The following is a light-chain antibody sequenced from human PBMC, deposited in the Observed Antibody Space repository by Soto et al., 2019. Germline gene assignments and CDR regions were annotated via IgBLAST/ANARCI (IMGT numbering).Light chain of an antibody. V-gene: IGKV3-15*01. CDR3: QQYNNWPRT. CDR1: QGVNSN. CDR2: VAS. J-gene: IGKJ1*01. Sequence: EIVMTQSPATLSVSPGERATLSCRASQGVNSNLAWYQQKPGQAPRLLFYVASTRATGIPGRFSGSGSGTEFTLTISSLQSEDFAVYYCQQYNNWPRTFVQGTKV.